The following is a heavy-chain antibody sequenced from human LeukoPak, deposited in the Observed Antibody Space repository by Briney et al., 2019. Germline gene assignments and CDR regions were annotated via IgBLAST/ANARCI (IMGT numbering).Heavy chain of an antibody. CDR3: ARESVRLLAFDY. V-gene: IGHV3-7*01. J-gene: IGHJ4*02. CDR1: GFTFSGYN. CDR2: IKQDGSEK. D-gene: IGHD5-12*01. Sequence: GSLRLSCAASGFTFSGYNMSWVRQAPGKGLEWVANIKQDGSEKYYVDSVKGRFTISRDNAKNSLYLQMNSLRAEDTAVYYCARESVRLLAFDYWGQGTLVTVSS.